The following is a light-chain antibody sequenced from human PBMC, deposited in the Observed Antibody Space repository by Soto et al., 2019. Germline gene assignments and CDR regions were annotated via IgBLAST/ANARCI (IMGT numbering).Light chain of an antibody. V-gene: IGKV3-15*01. CDR1: QSVSSN. Sequence: IVMTQSPATLSVSPGERATLSCRASQSVSSNLAWYQQKPGQAPRLLIYDASARATGIPARFSGSGSGTEFTLTISSLQSEDFAVYYCQHYNDWPLTFGPGTKVDMK. CDR3: QHYNDWPLT. CDR2: DAS. J-gene: IGKJ3*01.